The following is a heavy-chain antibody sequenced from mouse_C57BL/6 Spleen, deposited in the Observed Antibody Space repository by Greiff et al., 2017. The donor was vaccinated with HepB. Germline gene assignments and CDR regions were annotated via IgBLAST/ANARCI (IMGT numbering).Heavy chain of an antibody. Sequence: DVQLQESGPGLVKPSQSLSLTCTVTGYSITSGYGWNWIRQFPGNKLEWMGYISYSGSTNYNPSFKSRISITRDTSKNQFFLQLNSVTTEDTATYYCARTARIKYWGQGTTLTVSS. D-gene: IGHD1-2*01. V-gene: IGHV3-2*02. CDR3: ARTARIKY. CDR2: ISYSGST. J-gene: IGHJ2*01. CDR1: GYSITSGYG.